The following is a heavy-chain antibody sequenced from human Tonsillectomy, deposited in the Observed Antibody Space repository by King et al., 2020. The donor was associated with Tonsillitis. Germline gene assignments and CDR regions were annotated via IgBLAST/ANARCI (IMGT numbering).Heavy chain of an antibody. J-gene: IGHJ4*02. CDR1: GFTFSSYL. D-gene: IGHD1-26*01. V-gene: IGHV3-7*01. CDR3: ARGRGSYSVDY. CDR2: IKQDGSEK. Sequence: DVQLVESGGGLVQPGGSLRLSCAASGFTFSSYLMSWVRQAPGKGLEWVANIKQDGSEKYYVDSVKGRFTISRDNAKNSLYLQMNSLRAEDTAVYYCARGRGSYSVDYWGQGTLVTVSS.